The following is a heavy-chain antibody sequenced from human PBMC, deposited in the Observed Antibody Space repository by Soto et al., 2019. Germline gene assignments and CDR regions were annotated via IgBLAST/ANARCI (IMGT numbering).Heavy chain of an antibody. V-gene: IGHV1-69*13. J-gene: IGHJ6*02. Sequence: SVKVSCKASGGTFSSYAISWVRQAPGQGLEWMGGIIPTFGTANYAQKFQGRVTITADESTSTAYVELSSLRSEDTAVYYCARVGELHDYYYGMDVWGQGTTVTVSS. D-gene: IGHD1-7*01. CDR1: GGTFSSYA. CDR2: IIPTFGTA. CDR3: ARVGELHDYYYGMDV.